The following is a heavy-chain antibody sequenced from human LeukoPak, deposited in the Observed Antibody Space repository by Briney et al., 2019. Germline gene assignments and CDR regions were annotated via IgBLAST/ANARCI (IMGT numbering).Heavy chain of an antibody. V-gene: IGHV3-23*01. Sequence: GGSLRLSCAASGFTFSSYAMSWVRQAPGKGLEWVSVISGSGGTTYYADSVKGRFTISRDNSKNTLHLQMNSLRAEDTAVYYCAKQIPNVKTFDYWGQGTLVTVSS. J-gene: IGHJ4*02. CDR3: AKQIPNVKTFDY. CDR2: ISGSGGTT. D-gene: IGHD2-2*01. CDR1: GFTFSSYA.